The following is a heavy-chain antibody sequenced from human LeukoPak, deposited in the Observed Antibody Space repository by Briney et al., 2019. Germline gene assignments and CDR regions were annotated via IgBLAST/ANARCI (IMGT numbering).Heavy chain of an antibody. D-gene: IGHD3-3*01. CDR2: INSDGSST. CDR3: AKGYDFWSGYHFDN. CDR1: GFTFNSYW. V-gene: IGHV3-74*01. J-gene: IGHJ4*02. Sequence: GSLRLSCAASGFTFNSYWMHWVRQAPGKGLVWVSRINSDGSSTSYADSVKGRFTISRDNSKNTLYLQMNSLRAEDTAVYYCAKGYDFWSGYHFDNWGQGTLVTVSS.